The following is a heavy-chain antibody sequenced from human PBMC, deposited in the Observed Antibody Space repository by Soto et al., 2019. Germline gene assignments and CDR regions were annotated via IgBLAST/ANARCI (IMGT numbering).Heavy chain of an antibody. CDR3: AHAKDSSGWYPNWFDP. J-gene: IGHJ5*02. V-gene: IGHV2-5*02. CDR2: IYWDDDK. Sequence: QITLKESGPTLVKPTQTLTLTCTFSGFSLSTSGVGVGWIRQPPGKALEWLALIYWDDDKRCSPSLKSRLTITKNTSKNRVVLTMTNMDPVDTATYYCAHAKDSSGWYPNWFDPWGQGTLVTVSS. CDR1: GFSLSTSGVG. D-gene: IGHD6-19*01.